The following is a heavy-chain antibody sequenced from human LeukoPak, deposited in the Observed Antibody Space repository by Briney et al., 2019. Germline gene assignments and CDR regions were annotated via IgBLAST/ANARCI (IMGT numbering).Heavy chain of an antibody. J-gene: IGHJ4*02. CDR3: ARARNPYGDFDY. CDR2: IIPILGIA. Sequence: SVKVSCKASGGTFSSYTISWVRQAPGQGLEWMGRIIPILGIANYAQKFQGRVTITADKSTSTAYMELSSLRSEDTAVYYCARARNPYGDFDYWAQGTLVTVSS. CDR1: GGTFSSYT. D-gene: IGHD4-17*01. V-gene: IGHV1-69*02.